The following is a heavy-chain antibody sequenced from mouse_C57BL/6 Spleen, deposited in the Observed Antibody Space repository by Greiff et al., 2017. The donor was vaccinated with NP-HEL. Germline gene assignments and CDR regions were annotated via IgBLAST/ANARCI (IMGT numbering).Heavy chain of an antibody. V-gene: IGHV1-53*01. CDR3: ARANYYGSSYVDY. CDR2: INPSNGGT. Sequence: VQLQQPGTELVKPGASVKLSCKASGYTFTSYWMHWVQQRPGQGLAWIGNINPSNGGTNYNEKFKSKATLTVDKSSSTAYMQLSSLTAEDAAVYYCARANYYGSSYVDYWGQGTTRTVAS. CDR1: GYTFTSYW. J-gene: IGHJ2*01. D-gene: IGHD1-1*01.